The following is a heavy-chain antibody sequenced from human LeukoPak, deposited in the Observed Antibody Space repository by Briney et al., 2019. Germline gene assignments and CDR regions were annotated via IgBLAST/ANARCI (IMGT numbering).Heavy chain of an antibody. CDR1: GGSISSSSYY. J-gene: IGHJ5*02. CDR3: ARSGTFYCSSTSCRRDNWFDP. D-gene: IGHD2-2*01. Sequence: PSENLSLTCTVSGGSISSSSYYWGWIRQPPGKGLEWIGSIYYSGSTYYNPSLKSRVTISVDTSKNQFSLKLSSVTAADTAVYYCARSGTFYCSSTSCRRDNWFDPWGQGTLVTVSS. CDR2: IYYSGST. V-gene: IGHV4-39*07.